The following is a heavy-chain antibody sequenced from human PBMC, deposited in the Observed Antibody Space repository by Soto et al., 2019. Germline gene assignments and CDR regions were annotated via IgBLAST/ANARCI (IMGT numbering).Heavy chain of an antibody. CDR1: GYTFTSYG. D-gene: IGHD5-18*01. CDR2: ISAYNGNT. J-gene: IGHJ4*02. CDR3: ATSWRHLWFFRY. Sequence: GASVKVSCKASGYTFTSYGISWVRQAPGQGLEWMGWISAYNGNTNYAQRLQGRVTMTTXXXXXXAXMXLXSXRSEXTAVYYCATSWRHLWFFRYWGLGTLVTVSS. V-gene: IGHV1-18*04.